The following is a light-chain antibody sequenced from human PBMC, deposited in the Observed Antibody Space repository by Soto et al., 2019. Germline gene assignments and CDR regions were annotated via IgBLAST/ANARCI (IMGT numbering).Light chain of an antibody. J-gene: IGKJ4*01. Sequence: EIVLTQSPATLSLSPGERATLSCRASQSIGSYLAWFQQKPGQAPSLLIYDASNRATGIPARFSGSGSGTDFSLAISSLEPEDFAVYYCQQRSKWPLTFGGGTKVEIK. V-gene: IGKV3-11*01. CDR3: QQRSKWPLT. CDR2: DAS. CDR1: QSIGSY.